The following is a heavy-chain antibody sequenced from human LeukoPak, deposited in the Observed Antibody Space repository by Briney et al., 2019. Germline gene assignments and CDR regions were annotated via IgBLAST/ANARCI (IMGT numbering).Heavy chain of an antibody. CDR3: ARVMGRRGWFDP. D-gene: IGHD2-8*01. CDR2: IYYSGST. CDR1: GGSISSSSYY. V-gene: IGHV4-39*07. J-gene: IGHJ5*02. Sequence: SETLSLTCTVSGGSISSSSYYWGWIRQPPGKGLEWIGSIYYSGSTYYNPSLKSRVTISVDTSKNQFSLKLSSVTAADTAVYYCARVMGRRGWFDPWGQGTLVTVSS.